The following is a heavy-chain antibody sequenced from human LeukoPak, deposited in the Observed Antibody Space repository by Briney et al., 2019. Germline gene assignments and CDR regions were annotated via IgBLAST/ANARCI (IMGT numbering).Heavy chain of an antibody. CDR2: ISSSSSYI. D-gene: IGHD6-19*01. CDR1: GFTFSNYN. V-gene: IGHV3-21*01. J-gene: IGHJ5*01. Sequence: GRSLRLSCAASGFTFSNYNMNWVRQAPGKGLEWVSSISSSSSYIYDADSVKGRFTISIDNAKNSLYLQMNSLRAEDTAVYYCARYTSGWFDYWGQGTLVTVSS. CDR3: ARYTSGWFDY.